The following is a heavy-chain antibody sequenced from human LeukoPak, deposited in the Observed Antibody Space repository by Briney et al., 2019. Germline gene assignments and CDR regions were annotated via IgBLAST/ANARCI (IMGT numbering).Heavy chain of an antibody. D-gene: IGHD5-18*01. J-gene: IGHJ4*02. V-gene: IGHV3-7*01. CDR1: GFTFSSYW. CDR2: IKQDGSEK. CDR3: ARVGKSGSYGYYYFDY. Sequence: PGGSLRLSCAASGFTFSSYWMSWVRQAPGKGLEWVANIKQDGSEKYYVDSVKGRFTISRDNAKNSLYLQMNSLRAEDTAVYYCARVGKSGSYGYYYFDYWGQGTLVTVSS.